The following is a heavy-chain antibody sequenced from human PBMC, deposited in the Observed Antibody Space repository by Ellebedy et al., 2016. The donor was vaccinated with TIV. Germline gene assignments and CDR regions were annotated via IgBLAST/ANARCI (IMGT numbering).Heavy chain of an antibody. CDR1: GFTFSSYG. J-gene: IGHJ6*02. CDR2: ICHDGSNK. D-gene: IGHD6-13*01. V-gene: IGHV3-33*01. CDR3: ARDEVYSSSWYAYYYYGMDV. Sequence: GESLKISCAASGFTFSSYGMHWVRQAPGKGLEWVAVICHDGSNKYYADSVNGRFTISRDNSKNTLYLQMNSLRAEDTAVYYCARDEVYSSSWYAYYYYGMDVWGQGTTVTVSS.